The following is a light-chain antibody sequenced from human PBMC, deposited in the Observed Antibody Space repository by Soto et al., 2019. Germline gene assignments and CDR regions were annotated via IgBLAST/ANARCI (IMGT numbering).Light chain of an antibody. J-gene: IGLJ1*01. CDR2: DVS. Sequence: QSALTQPRSVSGSPGQSVTISCTGTSSNVGGYNFVSWYQQHPGKAPKLMIYDVSQRPSGVPDRFSGSKSGNTASLTISGLQADDEADYYCCSYAGSYTYVFGTATKVTVL. CDR1: SSNVGGYNF. CDR3: CSYAGSYTYV. V-gene: IGLV2-11*01.